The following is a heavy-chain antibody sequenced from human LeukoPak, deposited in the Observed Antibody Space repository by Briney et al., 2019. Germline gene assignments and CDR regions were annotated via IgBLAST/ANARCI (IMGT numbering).Heavy chain of an antibody. J-gene: IGHJ4*02. CDR1: GFTFSSYS. V-gene: IGHV3-21*01. Sequence: PGGSLRLSCAASGFTFSSYSMNWVRQAPGKGLEWVSSISSSSSYIYYADSVKGRFTISRDNAKNSLYLQMNSLRAEDTAVYYCARGGEWELRPSQVFDYWGQGTLVTVSS. CDR2: ISSSSSYI. D-gene: IGHD1-26*01. CDR3: ARGGEWELRPSQVFDY.